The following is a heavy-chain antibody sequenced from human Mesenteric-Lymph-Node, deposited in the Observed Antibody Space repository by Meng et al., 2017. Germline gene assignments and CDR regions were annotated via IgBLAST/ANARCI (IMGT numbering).Heavy chain of an antibody. D-gene: IGHD2-15*01. Sequence: QVERVNAGFESKKHGSPSKVSCKCSGYTFTSYGMNGVGRAPGQGLEWMGWINTNTGNPTYAQGFTGRFVFSLDNSVSTAYLQISSLKAADTAVYYCARLYCSGGSCYTIDYWGQGTLVTVSS. V-gene: IGHV7-4-1*02. J-gene: IGHJ4*02. CDR2: INTNTGNP. CDR3: ARLYCSGGSCYTIDY. CDR1: GYTFTSYG.